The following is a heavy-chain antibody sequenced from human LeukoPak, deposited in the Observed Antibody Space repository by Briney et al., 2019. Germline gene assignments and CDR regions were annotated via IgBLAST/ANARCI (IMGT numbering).Heavy chain of an antibody. V-gene: IGHV4-59*07. CDR2: IYYSGST. J-gene: IGHJ6*02. Sequence: PSDTLSLTCTVSGGSISSCYWSWIRQPPGKGLEWIGYIYYSGSTNYNPSLKSRVTISVDTSKNQFSLKLSSVTAADTAVYFCARGSYYYDSSGYYYYYYGMDVWGQGTTVTVSS. D-gene: IGHD3-22*01. CDR1: GGSISSCY. CDR3: ARGSYYYDSSGYYYYYYGMDV.